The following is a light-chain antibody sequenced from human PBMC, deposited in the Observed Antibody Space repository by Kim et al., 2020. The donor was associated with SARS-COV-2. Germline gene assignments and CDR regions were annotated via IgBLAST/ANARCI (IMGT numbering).Light chain of an antibody. CDR1: SSNIGSNS. CDR2: TDN. V-gene: IGLV1-44*01. Sequence: ELTQPPSASGIPGQRVTISCSGSSSNIGSNSVNWYQRFPGTAPKLLMYTDNQRPSGVPDRFSGSRSGTSTSLAISGLQSEDEADYYCAAWDDTLHGPVFGGGTQLTVL. CDR3: AAWDDTLHGPV. J-gene: IGLJ3*02.